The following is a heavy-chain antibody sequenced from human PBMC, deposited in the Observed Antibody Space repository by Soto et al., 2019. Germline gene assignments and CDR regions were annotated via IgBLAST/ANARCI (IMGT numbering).Heavy chain of an antibody. J-gene: IGHJ4*02. V-gene: IGHV3-30*18. CDR3: AKDKGVFNWATSYFDY. Sequence: SGFTFSNYAMHWVRQAPGKGLEWVALTSYDGNNEYYTDSVKGRFTISRDNSKNTLFLQMNSPRPEDTAVYYCAKDKGVFNWATSYFDYWGQGALVTVSS. CDR1: GFTFSNYA. D-gene: IGHD1-1*01. CDR2: TSYDGNNE.